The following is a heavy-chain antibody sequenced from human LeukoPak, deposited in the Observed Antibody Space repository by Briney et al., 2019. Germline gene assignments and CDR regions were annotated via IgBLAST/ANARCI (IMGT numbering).Heavy chain of an antibody. CDR3: AREWYYYDSSGYYNS. D-gene: IGHD3-22*01. CDR1: GFTLRSYW. CDR2: INSDGSST. V-gene: IGHV3-74*01. J-gene: IGHJ4*02. Sequence: RGSLRLSSAASGFTLRSYWMHWVRQAPGKRLVWVSRINSDGSSTSYADSVKGRFTISRGNAKNTLYLQMNSLRAEDTAVYYCAREWYYYDSSGYYNSWGQGTLVTVSS.